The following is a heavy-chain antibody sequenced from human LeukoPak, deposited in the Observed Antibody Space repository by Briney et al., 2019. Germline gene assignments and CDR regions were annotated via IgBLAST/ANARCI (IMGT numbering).Heavy chain of an antibody. CDR2: IKQDGSEK. Sequence: GGSLRLSCAASGFTFSTYSMNWVRQAPGKGLEWVANIKQDGSEKYYVDSVKGRFTISRDNAKNSLYLQMNSLRAEDTAVYYCARDQIGRVGATSSDYWGQGTLVTVSS. V-gene: IGHV3-7*01. CDR3: ARDQIGRVGATSSDY. CDR1: GFTFSTYS. D-gene: IGHD1-26*01. J-gene: IGHJ4*02.